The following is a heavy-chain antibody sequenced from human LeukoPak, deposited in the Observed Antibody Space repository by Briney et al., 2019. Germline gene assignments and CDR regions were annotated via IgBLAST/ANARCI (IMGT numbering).Heavy chain of an antibody. V-gene: IGHV4-61*01. CDR1: GGSVSSDSYF. D-gene: IGHD2-8*02. J-gene: IGHJ4*02. CDR2: IYSSGST. Sequence: KPSETLSLTCSVSGGSVSSDSYFWNWVRQPPGKGLEWIVYIYSSGSTHYNRSLKSRVTISLDTSKNQFSLKLSSVTAADTAVYYCAVLPPHRPLDYWGQGTPVTVSS. CDR3: AVLPPHRPLDY.